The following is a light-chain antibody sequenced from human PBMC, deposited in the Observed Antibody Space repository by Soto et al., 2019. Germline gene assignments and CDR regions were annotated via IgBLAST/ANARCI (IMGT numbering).Light chain of an antibody. CDR1: SSDVGSYNL. CDR3: CSYAGSSTSVV. Sequence: QSALTQPASVSGSPGQSITISCTGTSSDVGSYNLVSWYQQHPGKAPKLMIYEVSKRPSGVSNRFAGSKSGNTASLTISGLQAEDEADYYCCSYAGSSTSVVFVGGTK. V-gene: IGLV2-23*02. CDR2: EVS. J-gene: IGLJ2*01.